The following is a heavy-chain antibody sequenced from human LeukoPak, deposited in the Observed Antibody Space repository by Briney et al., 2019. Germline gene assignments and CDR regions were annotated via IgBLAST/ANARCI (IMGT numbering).Heavy chain of an antibody. J-gene: IGHJ4*02. Sequence: SETLSLTCTVSGGSISSYYWSWIRQPPGKGLEWIGYIYYSGSTNYNPSLKSRVTISVDTSKNQFSLKLSSVTAADTAVYYCARVRITGTTTAFDYWGQGTLVIVSS. D-gene: IGHD1-7*01. CDR1: GGSISSYY. V-gene: IGHV4-59*01. CDR2: IYYSGST. CDR3: ARVRITGTTTAFDY.